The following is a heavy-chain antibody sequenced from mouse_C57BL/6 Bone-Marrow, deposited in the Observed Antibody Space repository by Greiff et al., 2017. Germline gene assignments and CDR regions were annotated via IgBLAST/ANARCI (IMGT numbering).Heavy chain of an antibody. CDR3: ARGGWLRFAY. D-gene: IGHD2-3*01. Sequence: VQLKESGPGLVKPSQSLSLTCSVTGYSITSGYYWNWIRQFPGNKLEWMGFISYAGSNNYNPSLKNRISITRDTSKNQFLLKLNSVTTEDTAAHDWARGGWLRFAYGGQGTLVTVSA. CDR2: ISYAGSN. CDR1: GYSITSGYY. V-gene: IGHV3-6*01. J-gene: IGHJ3*01.